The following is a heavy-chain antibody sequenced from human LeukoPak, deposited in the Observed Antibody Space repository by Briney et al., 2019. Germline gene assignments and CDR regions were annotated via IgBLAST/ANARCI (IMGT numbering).Heavy chain of an antibody. V-gene: IGHV1-2*02. CDR3: AREDQYYDYVWGSYRYIYFDY. Sequence: ASVKVSCKASGCTFTGYYMHWVRQAPGQGLEWMGWINPNSGGTNYAQKFQGRVTMTRDTSISTAYMELSRLRSDDTAVYYCAREDQYYDYVWGSYRYIYFDYWGQGTLVTVSS. CDR1: GCTFTGYY. CDR2: INPNSGGT. J-gene: IGHJ4*02. D-gene: IGHD3-16*02.